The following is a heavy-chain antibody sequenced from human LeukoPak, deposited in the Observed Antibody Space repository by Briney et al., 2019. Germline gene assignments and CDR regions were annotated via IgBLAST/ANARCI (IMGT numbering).Heavy chain of an antibody. CDR3: ARVRRAVVIRKGCYYGMDV. J-gene: IGHJ6*02. D-gene: IGHD3-22*01. CDR2: MNPNSGNT. Sequence: GASVKVSCKASGYTFTSYDINWVRQATGQGLEWMGWMNPNSGNTGYAQKFQGRVTMTRNTSISTAYMELSSLRSEDTAVYYCARVRRAVVIRKGCYYGMDVWGQGTTVTVSS. V-gene: IGHV1-8*01. CDR1: GYTFTSYD.